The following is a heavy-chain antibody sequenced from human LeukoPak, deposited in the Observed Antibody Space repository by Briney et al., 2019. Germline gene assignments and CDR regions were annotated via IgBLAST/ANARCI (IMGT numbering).Heavy chain of an antibody. V-gene: IGHV3-21*01. Sequence: GGSLRLSCAASGFTFSSYEMNWVRQAPGKGLEWVSSISSSSSYIYYADSVKGRFTISRDNAKNSLYLQMNSLRAEDTAVYYCARVSSSGYGYWGQGTLVTVSS. CDR3: ARVSSSGYGY. J-gene: IGHJ4*02. CDR1: GFTFSSYE. D-gene: IGHD3-22*01. CDR2: ISSSSSYI.